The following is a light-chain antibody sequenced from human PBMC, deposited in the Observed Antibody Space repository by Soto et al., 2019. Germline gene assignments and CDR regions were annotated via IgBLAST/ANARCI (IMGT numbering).Light chain of an antibody. V-gene: IGLV2-23*01. Sequence: QSVLTQPASVSGSPGQSITISCTRTSSDVGSYKFVSWYQQHPGKAPKLMIYEGSKRPSGVSNRFSGSKSGNTASLTISGLQAEDEADYYCCSYAGSSTLVFGGGTKVTVL. CDR2: EGS. CDR3: CSYAGSSTLV. CDR1: SSDVGSYKF. J-gene: IGLJ2*01.